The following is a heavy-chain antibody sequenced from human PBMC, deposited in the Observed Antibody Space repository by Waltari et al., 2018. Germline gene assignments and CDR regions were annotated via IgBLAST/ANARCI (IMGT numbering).Heavy chain of an antibody. CDR2: TSAGGTT. CDR1: GGPMTSRAHY. J-gene: IGHJ3*02. CDR3: ARLHDFGSASYNDGIDI. V-gene: IGHV4-61*02. Sequence: QVQLQESGPRLAKPSETLSLPCTPPGGPMTSRAHYWCRLRQPAREKLEWMGRTSAGGTTDYSPSLKSRATISVDTSKSQFSLKVTSVTAADTAMYYCARLHDFGSASYNDGIDIWGQGTMVTVSS. D-gene: IGHD3-10*01.